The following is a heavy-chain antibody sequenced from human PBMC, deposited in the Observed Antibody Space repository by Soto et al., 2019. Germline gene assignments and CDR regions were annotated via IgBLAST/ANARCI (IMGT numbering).Heavy chain of an antibody. CDR1: GFTFSNYW. CDR3: VIYTTSSWENYYYYYGMDV. CDR2: IKQDGSEK. Sequence: EVQLVESGGGLVQPGGSLRLSCAASGFTFSNYWMTWVRQAQGKGLEWVANIKQDGSEKYYVDSVEGRFTISRDNAKKSQYLQMSSLRAEDTAVYYCVIYTTSSWENYYYYYGMDVWGQGTTVIVSS. J-gene: IGHJ6*02. V-gene: IGHV3-7*01. D-gene: IGHD6-13*01.